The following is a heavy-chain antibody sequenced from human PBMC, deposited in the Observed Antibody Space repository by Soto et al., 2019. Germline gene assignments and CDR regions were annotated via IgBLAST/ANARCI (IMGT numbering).Heavy chain of an antibody. J-gene: IGHJ5*02. CDR3: ARDFPVVVVAARWWYDP. V-gene: IGHV1-18*01. CDR2: ISAYNGNT. D-gene: IGHD2-15*01. Sequence: GASVKVSCKASGYTFTSYGISWVRQAPGQGLEWMGWISAYNGNTNYAQKLQGRVTMTTDTSTSTAYMELRSLRSDDTAVYYCARDFPVVVVAARWWYDPWGQGTLVAVSS. CDR1: GYTFTSYG.